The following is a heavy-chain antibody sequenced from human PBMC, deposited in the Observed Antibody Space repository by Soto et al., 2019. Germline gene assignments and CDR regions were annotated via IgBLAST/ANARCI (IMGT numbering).Heavy chain of an antibody. CDR1: GESLSGYY. V-gene: IGHV4-34*12. D-gene: IGHD2-15*01. Sequence: QVQLQQWGAGMLKPSETLSLTCAVYGESLSGYYWSWIRQPPGKGLEWIGEIFHDGSINYNPSLKSRVTISADMSRRQFSLNLNSVTAADTAVYYCARCQWSNRFLNWGQGTLRIVSS. J-gene: IGHJ4*02. CDR3: ARCQWSNRFLN. CDR2: IFHDGSI.